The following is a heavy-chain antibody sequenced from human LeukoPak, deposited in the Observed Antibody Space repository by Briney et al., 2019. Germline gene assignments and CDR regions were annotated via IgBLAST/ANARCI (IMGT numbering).Heavy chain of an antibody. CDR1: GFTFSSYA. J-gene: IGHJ4*02. CDR3: AKGPGIAVATVDY. CDR2: IRYDGSNK. V-gene: IGHV3-30*02. Sequence: PGGSLRLSCAASGFTFSSYAMSWVRQAPGKGLEWVAFIRYDGSNKYYADSVKGRFTISRDNAKNSLYLQMNSLRPEDTALYYCAKGPGIAVATVDYWGLGIWVTVSS. D-gene: IGHD6-19*01.